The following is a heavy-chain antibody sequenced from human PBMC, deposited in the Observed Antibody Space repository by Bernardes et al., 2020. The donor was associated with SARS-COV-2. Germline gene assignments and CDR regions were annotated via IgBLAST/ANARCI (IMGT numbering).Heavy chain of an antibody. D-gene: IGHD7-27*01. CDR2: IWNTWYAK. V-gene: IGHV3-33*08. J-gene: IGHJ2*01. CDR3: ATEGAWGRWYFDL. CDR1: GFTFGSCG. Sequence: GGSLRLSCTASGFTFGSCGMHWARKAPGKGLEWVIVIWNTWYAKFYADSVKGRLSITRDNSKNTLFLQMNSLTAEDTAVYYWATEGAWGRWYFDLWGRGTLVTVSS.